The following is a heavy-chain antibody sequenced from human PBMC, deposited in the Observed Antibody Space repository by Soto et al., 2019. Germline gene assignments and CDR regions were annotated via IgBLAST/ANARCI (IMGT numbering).Heavy chain of an antibody. Sequence: ASVKVSCKASGGTFSSYAISWVRQAPGQGLEWMGGIIPIFGTANYAQKFQGRVTITADESTSTAYMELSSLRSEDTAVYYCARGVSNLRFLQWLYFDYWCQGTLVTVVS. V-gene: IGHV1-69*13. CDR3: ARGVSNLRFLQWLYFDY. CDR1: GGTFSSYA. CDR2: IIPIFGTA. D-gene: IGHD3-3*01. J-gene: IGHJ4*02.